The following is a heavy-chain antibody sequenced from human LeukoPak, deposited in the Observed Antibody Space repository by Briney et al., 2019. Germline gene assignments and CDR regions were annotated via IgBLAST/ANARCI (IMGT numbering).Heavy chain of an antibody. J-gene: IGHJ4*02. CDR1: GFTFSSYA. Sequence: HPGGSLRLSCAASGFTFSSYAMSWVRQAPGKGLEWVSAISGSGGSTYYADSVKGRFTISRDNAKNSLYLQMNSLRAEDTAVYYCARHWVATKFGPDYWGQGTLVTVSS. CDR3: ARHWVATKFGPDY. D-gene: IGHD5-12*01. V-gene: IGHV3-23*01. CDR2: ISGSGGST.